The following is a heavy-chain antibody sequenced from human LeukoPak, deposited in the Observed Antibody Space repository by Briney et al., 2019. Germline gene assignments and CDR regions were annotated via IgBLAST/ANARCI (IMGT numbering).Heavy chain of an antibody. D-gene: IGHD1-20*01. CDR2: IKQDGSEK. V-gene: IGHV3-7*01. J-gene: IGHJ4*02. Sequence: GGSLRLSCAASGFPFSSYWMSWVRQAPGKGLEWVANIKQDGSEKYYVDSVKGRFTISRDNDKNSLYLQTNSLRAEDTAVYYCARDITGYYFDYWGQGTLVTVSS. CDR3: ARDITGYYFDY. CDR1: GFPFSSYW.